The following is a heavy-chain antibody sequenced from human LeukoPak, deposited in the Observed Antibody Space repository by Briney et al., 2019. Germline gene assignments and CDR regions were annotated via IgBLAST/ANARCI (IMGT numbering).Heavy chain of an antibody. Sequence: PGGSLRISCAASGFTFSTYSMNWVRQAPGKGLEWISYISSSGSTMYYADSVKGRFTISRDNAKNSLYLQVYSLRVEDTAVYYCAPYCSSPTCYEVYFDSWGQGTLVTVSS. CDR2: ISSSGSTM. D-gene: IGHD2-2*01. V-gene: IGHV3-48*01. J-gene: IGHJ4*02. CDR3: APYCSSPTCYEVYFDS. CDR1: GFTFSTYS.